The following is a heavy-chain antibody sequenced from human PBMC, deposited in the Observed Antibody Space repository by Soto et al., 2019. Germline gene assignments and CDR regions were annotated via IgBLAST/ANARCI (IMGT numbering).Heavy chain of an antibody. D-gene: IGHD6-6*01. Sequence: GASVKVSCKASGGTFSSYAISWVRQAPGQGLEWMGWIIPIFGTANYAENFQGRVTITADESTSTAYMELSSLRSEDTAVYYCARAPNSSSIYYYGMDVGGQGTTVTVS. CDR2: IIPIFGTA. CDR1: GGTFSSYA. V-gene: IGHV1-69*13. CDR3: ARAPNSSSIYYYGMDV. J-gene: IGHJ6*02.